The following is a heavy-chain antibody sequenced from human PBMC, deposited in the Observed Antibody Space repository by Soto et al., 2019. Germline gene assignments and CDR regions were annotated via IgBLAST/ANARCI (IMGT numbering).Heavy chain of an antibody. J-gene: IGHJ4*02. Sequence: VQLVESGGGLVQPGRSLRLSCAASGFTFDDYAMHWVRQAPGKGLEWVSGISWNSGSIGYADSVKGRFTISRDNAKNSLYLQMNSLRAEDTALYYCASSIVATWYFDYWGQGTLVTVSS. V-gene: IGHV3-9*01. CDR3: ASSIVATWYFDY. CDR2: ISWNSGSI. CDR1: GFTFDDYA. D-gene: IGHD5-12*01.